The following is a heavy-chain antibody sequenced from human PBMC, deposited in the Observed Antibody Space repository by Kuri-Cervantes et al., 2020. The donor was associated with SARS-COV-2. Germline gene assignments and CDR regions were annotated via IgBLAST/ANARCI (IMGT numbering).Heavy chain of an antibody. CDR1: RPTFSSAS. V-gene: IGHV3-7*05. CDR3: ARDQVVPAALPTDAFDI. D-gene: IGHD2-2*02. CDR2: IKQDGSEK. Sequence: GESLKISCAASRPTFSSASMNWVRQAPGKGLEWVANIKQDGSEKYYVDSVKGRFTISRDNAKNSLYLQMNSLRDEDTAVYYCARDQVVPAALPTDAFDIWGQGTMVTVSS. J-gene: IGHJ3*02.